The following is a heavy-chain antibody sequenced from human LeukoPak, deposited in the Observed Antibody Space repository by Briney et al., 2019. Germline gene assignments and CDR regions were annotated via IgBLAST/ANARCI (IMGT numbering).Heavy chain of an antibody. Sequence: PSETLSLTCTVSGDSVSAGVYWAWIRQPPGKGLEGIGSIYHSGSTYYNPSLQSRVNISVDKSKNQFSLNLSSVTAADTAIYFCARHPPYGDNGLDWLDPWGQGAPVTVSS. V-gene: IGHV4-38-2*02. CDR3: ARHPPYGDNGLDWLDP. CDR2: IYHSGST. D-gene: IGHD4-17*01. CDR1: GDSVSAGVY. J-gene: IGHJ5*02.